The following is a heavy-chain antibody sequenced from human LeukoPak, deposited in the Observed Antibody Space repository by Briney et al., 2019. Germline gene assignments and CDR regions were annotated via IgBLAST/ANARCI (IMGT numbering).Heavy chain of an antibody. D-gene: IGHD4-17*01. CDR3: AKAIRHHYYYGMDV. J-gene: IGHJ6*02. CDR1: GFTFDDYA. V-gene: IGHV3-9*01. CDR2: ISWNSGSI. Sequence: TGGSLRLSCAASGFTFDDYAMHWVRQAPGKGLEWVSGISWNSGSIGYADSVKGRFTISRDNAKNSLYLQMNSLRAEGTALYYCAKAIRHHYYYGMDVWGQGTTVTVSS.